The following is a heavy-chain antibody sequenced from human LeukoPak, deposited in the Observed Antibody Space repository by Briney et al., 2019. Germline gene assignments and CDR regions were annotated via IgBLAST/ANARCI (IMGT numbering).Heavy chain of an antibody. J-gene: IGHJ5*02. V-gene: IGHV3-11*06. CDR2: ISSSSSYT. CDR3: ARVQGFFGEPGWFDP. CDR1: GFTFSDYY. D-gene: IGHD3-10*01. Sequence: GGSLRLSCAASGFTFSDYYMSWIRQAPGKGLEWVSYISSSSSYTNYADSVKGRFTISRDNAKNSLYLQMNSLRAEDTAVYYCARVQGFFGEPGWFDPWGQGTPVTVSS.